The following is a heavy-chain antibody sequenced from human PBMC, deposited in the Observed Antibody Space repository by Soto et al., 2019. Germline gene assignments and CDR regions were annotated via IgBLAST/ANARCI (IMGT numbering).Heavy chain of an antibody. J-gene: IGHJ4*02. V-gene: IGHV1-18*01. D-gene: IGHD3-10*01. Sequence: QVQLVQSGAEVKKPGASVKVSCKASGYTFTSYGITWVRHAPGQGLEWMGWISAYNGHTNYAQKLQGRVTMTTDTSTSTAHMELRGLRSDDTAVYYCARELIYVSVSYYWGQGTLVTVSS. CDR3: ARELIYVSVSYY. CDR2: ISAYNGHT. CDR1: GYTFTSYG.